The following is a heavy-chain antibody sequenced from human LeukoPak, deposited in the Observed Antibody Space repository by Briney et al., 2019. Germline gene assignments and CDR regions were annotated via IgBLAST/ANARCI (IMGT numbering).Heavy chain of an antibody. CDR3: AISGENYAIVTGYSTSYYDY. D-gene: IGHD3-9*01. V-gene: IGHV1-69*06. CDR2: IITIFSTA. CDR1: GVTFSSYA. Sequence: SVKLSCKASGVTFSSYAISWVRQAPGQGLEWMGGIITIFSTANYAQKFQGRVTITADKSTSTAYMELSSLRSDDTAVYYCAISGENYAIVTGYSTSYYDYWGQGNLITVSS. J-gene: IGHJ4*02.